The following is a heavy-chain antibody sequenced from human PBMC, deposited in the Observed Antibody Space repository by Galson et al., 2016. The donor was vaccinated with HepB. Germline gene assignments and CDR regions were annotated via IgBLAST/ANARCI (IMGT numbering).Heavy chain of an antibody. D-gene: IGHD3-10*01. J-gene: IGHJ4*02. Sequence: QSGAEVKKPGESLRIYCKGSGFRFTSFWISWVRQMPGKGLEWMGRIDPSDSYTNFNPSFQGHVTISADKSISTAYLQWSSLKASDTATYYCALEDQYGSGTVYWGQGTRVTVSS. V-gene: IGHV5-10-1*01. CDR3: ALEDQYGSGTVY. CDR1: GFRFTSFW. CDR2: IDPSDSYT.